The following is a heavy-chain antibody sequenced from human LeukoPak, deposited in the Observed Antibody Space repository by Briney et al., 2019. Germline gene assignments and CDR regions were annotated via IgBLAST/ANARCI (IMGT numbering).Heavy chain of an antibody. Sequence: PAETLSLTCAVYGGSFSGYYWSWIRQPPGKGLEWIGEINHSGSTNYNSSLKSRVTISVDTSKNQFSLKLSSVTAADTAVYYCARMYSGTSYYFDYWGQGTLVTVSS. J-gene: IGHJ4*02. V-gene: IGHV4-34*01. D-gene: IGHD1-26*01. CDR1: GGSFSGYY. CDR3: ARMYSGTSYYFDY. CDR2: INHSGST.